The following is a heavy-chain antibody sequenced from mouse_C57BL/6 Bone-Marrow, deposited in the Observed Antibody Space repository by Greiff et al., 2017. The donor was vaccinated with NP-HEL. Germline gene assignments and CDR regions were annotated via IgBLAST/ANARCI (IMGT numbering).Heavy chain of an antibody. Sequence: EVQLVESGGGLVKPGGSLKLSCAASGFTFSDYGMHWVRQAPEKGLEWVAYISSGSSTIYYADTVKGRFTISRDNAKNTLFLQMTSLRSEDTAMYYCALYYGISHYAMDYWGQGTSVTVSS. D-gene: IGHD2-1*01. V-gene: IGHV5-17*01. CDR3: ALYYGISHYAMDY. CDR2: ISSGSSTI. CDR1: GFTFSDYG. J-gene: IGHJ4*01.